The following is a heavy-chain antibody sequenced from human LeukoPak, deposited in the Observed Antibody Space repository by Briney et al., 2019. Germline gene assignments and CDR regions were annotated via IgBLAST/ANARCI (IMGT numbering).Heavy chain of an antibody. CDR2: MNPNSGNT. CDR1: GYTFTSYD. V-gene: IGHV1-8*03. D-gene: IGHD3-16*01. Sequence: ASVKVSCKASGYTFTSYDINWVRQATGQGLEWMGWMNPNSGNTGYAQKFQGRVTITRNTSISTAYMELSSLRSEDTAVYCCARVRKRLGCYYFDYWGQGTLVTVSS. CDR3: ARVRKRLGCYYFDY. J-gene: IGHJ4*02.